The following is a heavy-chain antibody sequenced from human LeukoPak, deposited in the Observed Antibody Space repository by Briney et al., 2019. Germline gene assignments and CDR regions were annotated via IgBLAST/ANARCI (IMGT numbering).Heavy chain of an antibody. CDR1: GYSFSNYW. CDR2: IFPGDSET. V-gene: IGHV5-51*01. D-gene: IGHD3-10*01. Sequence: GESLKISCKGSGYSFSNYWIAWVRQMPGKGLEWMGIIFPGDSETSYSPSFLGQVIISADRSINTAYLQGKSLKASDTAMYYSARLSRSRKHGSTSGVEYWGQGTLVSVPS. J-gene: IGHJ4*02. CDR3: ARLSRSRKHGSTSGVEY.